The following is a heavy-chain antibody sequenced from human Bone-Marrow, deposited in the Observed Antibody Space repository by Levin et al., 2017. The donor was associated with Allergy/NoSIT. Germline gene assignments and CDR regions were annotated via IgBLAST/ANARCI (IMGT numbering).Heavy chain of an antibody. Sequence: NASETLSLTCTISGDSVSSNTNAWNWIRQSPSRGLEWLGRTYYRSKWYTDYAAPVKSRITITADTSKNQFSLQLNSVTTDDTAVFYCVRGSYVDKAVSRHYFDYWGQGTLVTVSS. V-gene: IGHV6-1*01. D-gene: IGHD5-18*01. CDR2: TYYRSKWYT. CDR3: VRGSYVDKAVSRHYFDY. J-gene: IGHJ4*02. CDR1: GDSVSSNTNA.